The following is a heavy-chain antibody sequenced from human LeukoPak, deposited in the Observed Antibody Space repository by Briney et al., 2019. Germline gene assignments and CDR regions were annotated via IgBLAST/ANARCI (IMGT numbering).Heavy chain of an antibody. CDR3: TRESGAFSPFGF. J-gene: IGHJ4*02. D-gene: IGHD1-26*01. CDR1: GGSILSTNW. V-gene: IGHV4-4*02. Sequence: SGTLSLTCAVSGGSILSTNWWSWVRQPPGNGLEWIGEVHLNGATNYNPSVEGRVTMSIDKSKNHLSLEVISVTAADTAMYYCTRESGAFSPFGFWGQGTLVTVSS. CDR2: VHLNGAT.